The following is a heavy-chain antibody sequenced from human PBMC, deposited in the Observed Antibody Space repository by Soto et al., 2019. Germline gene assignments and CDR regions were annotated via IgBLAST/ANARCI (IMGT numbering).Heavy chain of an antibody. CDR2: MNPNSGNT. V-gene: IGHV1-8*01. CDR3: ARRYCSGGSCAPYYYYYMDV. CDR1: GYTFTSYD. D-gene: IGHD2-15*01. J-gene: IGHJ6*03. Sequence: ASVKVSCKASGYTFTSYDINWVRQATGQGLEWMGWMNPNSGNTGYAQKFQGRVTMTRNTSISTAYMELGSLRSEDTAVYYCARRYCSGGSCAPYYYYYMDVWGKGTTVTVSS.